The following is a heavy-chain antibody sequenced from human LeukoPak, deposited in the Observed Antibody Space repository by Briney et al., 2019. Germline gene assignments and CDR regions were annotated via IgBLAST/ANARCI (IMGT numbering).Heavy chain of an antibody. J-gene: IGHJ6*02. CDR2: IIPIFGTA. D-gene: IGHD5-12*01. CDR3: ARSGYDRNYYYYGMDV. Sequence: ASVKVSCKASGGTFSSYAISWVRQAPGQGLEWMGGIIPIFGTANYAQKFQGRVTITADESTSTAYMGLSSLRSEDTAVYYCARSGYDRNYYYYGMDVWGQGTTVTVSS. V-gene: IGHV1-69*01. CDR1: GGTFSSYA.